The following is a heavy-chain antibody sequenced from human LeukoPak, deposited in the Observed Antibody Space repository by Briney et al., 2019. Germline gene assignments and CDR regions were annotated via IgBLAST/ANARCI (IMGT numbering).Heavy chain of an antibody. CDR3: AREGQLGPWYFDY. J-gene: IGHJ4*02. CDR2: IYTSGST. CDR1: GGSISSGSYY. Sequence: KPSETLSLTCTVSGGSISSGSYYWSWIRQPAGKGLEWIGRIYTSGSTNYNPSLKSRVTISVDTSKNQFSLKLSSVTAADTAVYYCAREGQLGPWYFDYWGQGTLVTVSS. V-gene: IGHV4-61*02. D-gene: IGHD6-6*01.